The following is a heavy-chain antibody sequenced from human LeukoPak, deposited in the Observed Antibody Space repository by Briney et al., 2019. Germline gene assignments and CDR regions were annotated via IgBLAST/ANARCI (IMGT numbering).Heavy chain of an antibody. D-gene: IGHD2-21*01. CDR2: ISSSGGTT. V-gene: IGHV3-23*01. CDR1: GFTFSSYA. J-gene: IGHJ4*02. Sequence: GGSLRLSCATSGFTFSSYAMTWVRQAPGEGLEWVSSISSSGGTTWYADSVRGRFTISRDKSKNTLYLQMNSLRAEDTAVYYCAKVILDYWGQGTLVTVSS. CDR3: AKVILDY.